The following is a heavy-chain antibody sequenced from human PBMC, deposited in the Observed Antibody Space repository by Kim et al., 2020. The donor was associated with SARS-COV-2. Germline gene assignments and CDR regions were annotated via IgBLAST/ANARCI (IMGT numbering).Heavy chain of an antibody. D-gene: IGHD2-15*01. Sequence: SETLSLTCAVSGGSIISSNWWTWVRQPPGKGLQWIGDMSYLGSTNYNPSLKTRVTMSVDESKNQFSLRLTSVTAADTAVYFCATRVAIGGLYYFDYWGQGTLVTVSS. CDR3: ATRVAIGGLYYFDY. CDR1: GGSIISSNW. CDR2: MSYLGST. V-gene: IGHV4-4*02. J-gene: IGHJ4*02.